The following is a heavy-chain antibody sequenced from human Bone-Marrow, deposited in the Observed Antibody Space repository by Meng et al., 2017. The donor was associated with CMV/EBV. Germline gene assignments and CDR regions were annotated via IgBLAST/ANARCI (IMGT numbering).Heavy chain of an antibody. D-gene: IGHD2-15*01. CDR1: GFTVSSNY. CDR3: ARDGGYYYFDY. CDR2: IYSCGST. J-gene: IGHJ4*02. Sequence: GGSLRLSCAASGFTVSSNYMSWVRQAPGKGLEWVSVIYSCGSTYYADSVKGRFTISRDNSKNTLYLQMNSLRAEDTAVYYCARDGGYYYFDYLGQGALVTVSS. V-gene: IGHV3-53*05.